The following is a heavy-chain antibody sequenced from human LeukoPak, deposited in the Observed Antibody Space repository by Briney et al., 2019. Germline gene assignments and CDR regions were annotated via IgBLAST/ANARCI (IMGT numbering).Heavy chain of an antibody. CDR2: ISSSGSTI. D-gene: IGHD4-17*01. CDR3: ARPDDYGDYFDY. J-gene: IGHJ4*02. CDR1: GFTLSSYE. V-gene: IGHV3-48*03. Sequence: GGSLRLSCAASGFTLSSYEMNWVRQAPGKGLEWVSYISSSGSTIYYADSVKGRFTISRDNAKNSLYLQMNSLKAEDTAVYYCARPDDYGDYFDYWGQGTLVTVSS.